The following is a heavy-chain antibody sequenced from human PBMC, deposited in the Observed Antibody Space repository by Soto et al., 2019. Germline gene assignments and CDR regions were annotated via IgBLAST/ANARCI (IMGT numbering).Heavy chain of an antibody. CDR1: GGSIRSYY. V-gene: IGHV4-59*08. Sequence: QVQLQESGPGLVKPSETLSLTCTVSGGSIRSYYFSWVRQPPGKGLEWIGYIYYSGSTNYYPTHKSRAPKAVDTSKNQFSLKLNSMTAAETAVYYCGRHNYGSGSSYFGYWGQGTLVNVSS. CDR2: IYYSGST. D-gene: IGHD3-10*01. J-gene: IGHJ4*02. CDR3: GRHNYGSGSSYFGY.